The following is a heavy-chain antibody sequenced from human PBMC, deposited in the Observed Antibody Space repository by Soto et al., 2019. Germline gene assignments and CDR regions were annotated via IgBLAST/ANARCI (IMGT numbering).Heavy chain of an antibody. CDR2: IYYSGST. Sequence: SETLSLTCTVSGGSISSGGYYWSWIRQHPGKGLEWIGYIYYSGSTYYNPSLKSRVTISVDTSKNQFSLKLSSVTAAYTAVYYCARSGSLSKSDFYYYYGMDVWGEGTTVTVSS. V-gene: IGHV4-31*03. D-gene: IGHD2-21*02. J-gene: IGHJ6*04. CDR3: ARSGSLSKSDFYYYYGMDV. CDR1: GGSISSGGYY.